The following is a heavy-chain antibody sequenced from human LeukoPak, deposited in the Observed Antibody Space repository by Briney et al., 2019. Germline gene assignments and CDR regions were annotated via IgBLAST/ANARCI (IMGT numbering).Heavy chain of an antibody. Sequence: KTSETLSLTCAVYGGSFSGYYWSWIRQPPGKGLEWIGYISNRGSTKYNPSRKSRVTISVDPSKNQISLRLNSVTAADTAVYYCAKNYYGSGRMDVWGKGTTVTISS. CDR3: AKNYYGSGRMDV. CDR1: GGSFSGYY. V-gene: IGHV4-59*01. CDR2: ISNRGST. D-gene: IGHD3-10*01. J-gene: IGHJ6*03.